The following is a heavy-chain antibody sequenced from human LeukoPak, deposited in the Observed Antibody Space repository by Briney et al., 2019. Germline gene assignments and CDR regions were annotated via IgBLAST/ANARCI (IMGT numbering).Heavy chain of an antibody. CDR1: GYPFTCYH. Sequence: ASVKVSCTASGYPFTCYHVQWVRQAPGQGLEWRGRIYPNSGDTIYAQKFQGRVTITRDTSISTAYMVLSRLTSDDTAVYYCAALGSRMKMTVDPWGQGTPVTVSS. D-gene: IGHD7-27*01. CDR2: IYPNSGDT. CDR3: AALGSRMKMTVDP. V-gene: IGHV1-2*02. J-gene: IGHJ5*02.